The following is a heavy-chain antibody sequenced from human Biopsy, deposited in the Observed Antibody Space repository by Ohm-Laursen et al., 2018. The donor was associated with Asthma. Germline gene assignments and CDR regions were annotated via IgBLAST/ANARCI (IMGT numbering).Heavy chain of an antibody. CDR1: GGSFDTYA. CDR3: ARAIHGGNSDRLDFYYYGLDI. J-gene: IGHJ6*02. CDR2: ILPIFGTA. V-gene: IGHV1-69*13. D-gene: IGHD4-23*01. Sequence: SVKVSCKVSGGSFDTYAISWLRQAPGQGLKWMGGILPIFGTADYAQKFQARVTISADESTSTVYMELSSLRSEDTAVYYCARAIHGGNSDRLDFYYYGLDIWGQGTTVTVSS.